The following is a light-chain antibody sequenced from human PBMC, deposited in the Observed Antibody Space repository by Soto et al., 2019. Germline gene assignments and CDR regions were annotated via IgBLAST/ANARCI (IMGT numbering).Light chain of an antibody. V-gene: IGLV2-11*01. Sequence: QSALTQPRSVSGSPGQSVTISCTGTSSDVGGYNYVSWYQQHPGKAPKLMIYDVSKRPSGVPDCFYCSKSGNTASLTISGLQAEDEADYYCCSYVGRFVVFGGGTKLTVL. J-gene: IGLJ2*01. CDR3: CSYVGRFVV. CDR1: SSDVGGYNY. CDR2: DVS.